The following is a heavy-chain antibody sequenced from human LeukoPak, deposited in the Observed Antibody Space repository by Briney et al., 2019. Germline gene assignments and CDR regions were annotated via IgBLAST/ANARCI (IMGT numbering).Heavy chain of an antibody. CDR2: IKEDGSEK. CDR1: GFSFSTYW. J-gene: IGHJ4*02. Sequence: GGSLRLSCAASGFSFSTYWMSWVRQAPGKGLEWVANIKEDGSEKYYGDSVKGRFTISRDNAKNSLYLEMNSLRVEDTAVYYCARDSSGYQWGQGTLVTVSS. V-gene: IGHV3-7*01. CDR3: ARDSSGYQ. D-gene: IGHD3-22*01.